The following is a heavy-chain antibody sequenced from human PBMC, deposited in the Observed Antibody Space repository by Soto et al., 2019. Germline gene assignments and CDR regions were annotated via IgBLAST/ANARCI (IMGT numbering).Heavy chain of an antibody. CDR3: ARVRNSRDIDY. D-gene: IGHD3-22*01. CDR2: IFHRGRT. V-gene: IGHV4-59*12. J-gene: IGHJ4*02. CDR1: GASINTYY. Sequence: AESLSLTWDVSGASINTYYWSWIRQPPQKGLEWIGYIFHRGRTTYNPSLKSRCTISIDASKKYFSLRLNSVTAADTAVYYCARVRNSRDIDYWGQGIRVTVFS.